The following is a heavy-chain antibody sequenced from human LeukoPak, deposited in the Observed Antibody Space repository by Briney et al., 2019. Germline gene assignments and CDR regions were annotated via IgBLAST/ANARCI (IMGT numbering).Heavy chain of an antibody. J-gene: IGHJ4*02. V-gene: IGHV1-2*02. D-gene: IGHD5-12*01. CDR3: ASYNGYAK. CDR2: INPNSGDT. CDR1: GYTFTGYY. Sequence: GASVKVSCKASGYTFTGYYMHWVRQAPGQGLEWMGWINPNSGDTDYAQKFQGRVTMTRDTSISTAYMELSSLTYEDTAVYYCASYNGYAKWGQGTLVTVSS.